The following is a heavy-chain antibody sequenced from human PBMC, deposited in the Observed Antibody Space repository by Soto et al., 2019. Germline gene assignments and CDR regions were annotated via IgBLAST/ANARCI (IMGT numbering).Heavy chain of an antibody. Sequence: ASVKVSCKASGYTFTSYGISWERQAPGQGLEWMGWISAYNGNTNYAQKLQGRVTMTTDTSTSTAYMELRSLRSDDTAVYYCARDLGGYYDSSGYWPYWGQGTLVTVSS. CDR3: ARDLGGYYDSSGYWPY. J-gene: IGHJ4*02. V-gene: IGHV1-18*04. CDR1: GYTFTSYG. CDR2: ISAYNGNT. D-gene: IGHD3-22*01.